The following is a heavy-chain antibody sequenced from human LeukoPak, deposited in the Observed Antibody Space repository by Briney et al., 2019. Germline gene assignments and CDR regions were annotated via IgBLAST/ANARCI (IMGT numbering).Heavy chain of an antibody. CDR1: GFTFSSYS. Sequence: GGSLRLSCAASGFTFSSYSMNWVRQAPGKGLEWVSSISSSSSYIYYADSVKGRFTISRDNAKNLLHLQMNSLRAEDTAVYYCASAIDIVVVVAATGGFDYWGQGTLVTVSS. J-gene: IGHJ4*02. D-gene: IGHD2-15*01. V-gene: IGHV3-21*01. CDR2: ISSSSSYI. CDR3: ASAIDIVVVVAATGGFDY.